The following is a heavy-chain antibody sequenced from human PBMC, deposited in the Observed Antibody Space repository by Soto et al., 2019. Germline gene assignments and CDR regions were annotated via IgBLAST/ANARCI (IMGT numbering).Heavy chain of an antibody. D-gene: IGHD6-13*01. V-gene: IGHV2-26*01. J-gene: IGHJ5*02. CDR2: IFSNDEK. CDR3: ASTYSTSWYWFDP. Sequence: QVTVKESGPVLVKPTETLTLTCTVSGFSLSNAGLGVSWIRQPPGKALEWLAHIFSNDEKSYSTSLKSRLTKTXDYXKSHVGLIMTHMDTLDTATYYCASTYSTSWYWFDPWGQGTLVTVSS. CDR1: GFSLSNAGLG.